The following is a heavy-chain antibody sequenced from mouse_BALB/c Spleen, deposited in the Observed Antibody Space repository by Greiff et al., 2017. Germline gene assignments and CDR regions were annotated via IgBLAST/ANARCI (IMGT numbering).Heavy chain of an antibody. CDR1: GFTFSSFG. V-gene: IGHV5-17*02. J-gene: IGHJ4*01. CDR2: ISSGSSTI. CDR3: ARKGTTVVATHYYAMDD. Sequence: EVKVVESGGGLVQPGGSRKLSCAASGFTFSSFGMHWVRQAPEKGLEWVANISSGSSTIYYADTVKGRFTISRDNPKNTLFLQMTSLRSEDTAMYYCARKGTTVVATHYYAMDDWGQGTSVTVSS. D-gene: IGHD1-1*01.